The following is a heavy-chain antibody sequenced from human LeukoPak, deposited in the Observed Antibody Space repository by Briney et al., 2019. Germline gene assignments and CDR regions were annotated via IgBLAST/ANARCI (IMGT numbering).Heavy chain of an antibody. J-gene: IGHJ6*02. CDR3: ARGQFLEWLLPGDYYYGMDV. CDR2: MNPNSGNT. V-gene: IGHV1-8*01. Sequence: GASVKVSCKASGYTFTRYDINWVGQATGQGLEWMGWMNPNSGNTGYAHKFQGRVTMTRNTSISTAYMELSSLRSEDTAVYYCARGQFLEWLLPGDYYYGMDVWGQGTTVTVSS. CDR1: GYTFTRYD. D-gene: IGHD3-3*01.